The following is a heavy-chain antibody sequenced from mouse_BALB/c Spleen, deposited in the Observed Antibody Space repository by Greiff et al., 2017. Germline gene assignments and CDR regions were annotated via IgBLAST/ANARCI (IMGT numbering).Heavy chain of an antibody. J-gene: IGHJ1*01. CDR3: ARGPYYYGSSYEYWYFDV. CDR2: ISYSGST. Sequence: EVKLMESGPGLVKPSQSLSLTCTVTGYSITSDYAWNWIRQFPGNKLEWMGYISYSGSTSYNPSLKSRISITRDTSKNQFFLQLNSVTTEDTATYYCARGPYYYGSSYEYWYFDVWGAGTTVTVSS. D-gene: IGHD1-1*01. CDR1: GYSITSDYA. V-gene: IGHV3-2*02.